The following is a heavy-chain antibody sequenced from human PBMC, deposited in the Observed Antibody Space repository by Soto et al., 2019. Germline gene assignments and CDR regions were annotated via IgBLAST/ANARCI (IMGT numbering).Heavy chain of an antibody. CDR3: AKDSGYESGDSDYYGMDV. Sequence: GGSLRLSCAASGFTFSSYGMHWVRQAPGKGLEWVAVISYDGSNKYYADTVKGRFTISRDNSKNTLYLQMNSLRAEDTAVYYCAKDSGYESGDSDYYGMDVWGQGTTVTVS. V-gene: IGHV3-30*18. D-gene: IGHD5-12*01. J-gene: IGHJ6*02. CDR1: GFTFSSYG. CDR2: ISYDGSNK.